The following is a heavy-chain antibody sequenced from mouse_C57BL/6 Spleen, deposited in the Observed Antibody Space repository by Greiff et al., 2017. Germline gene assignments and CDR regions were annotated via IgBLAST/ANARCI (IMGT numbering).Heavy chain of an antibody. CDR2: IWSGGST. CDR3: ARKLLNAMGD. D-gene: IGHD1-1*01. CDR1: GFSLTSYG. J-gene: IGHJ4*01. V-gene: IGHV2-2*01. Sequence: QVQLQQSGPGLVQPSQSLSITCTVSGFSLTSYGVHWVSQSPGKGLEWLGVIWSGGSTDYNAAFISSLSISKDNSKRKVFCRMTSLQADDTAIYYCARKLLNAMGDWGQGTSVTVSS.